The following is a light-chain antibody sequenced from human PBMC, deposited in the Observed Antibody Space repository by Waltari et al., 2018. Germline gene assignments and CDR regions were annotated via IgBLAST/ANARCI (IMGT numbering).Light chain of an antibody. V-gene: IGKV3-11*01. CDR2: DAS. Sequence: EIVLIQSPVTVSLSPGDRATLSCRASHNINTSLAWYQHKPGQAPRLLIYDASNRARGVPARISGSGSGTDFALTISSLEAEDSAVYYCQAGSTWPPALTFGGGSKVEIK. J-gene: IGKJ4*01. CDR1: HNINTS. CDR3: QAGSTWPPALT.